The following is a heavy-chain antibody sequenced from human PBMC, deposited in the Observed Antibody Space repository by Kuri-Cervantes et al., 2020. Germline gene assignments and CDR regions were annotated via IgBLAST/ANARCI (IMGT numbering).Heavy chain of an antibody. CDR2: MNPNSGNT. J-gene: IGHJ4*02. D-gene: IGHD4-23*01. CDR3: AKLTRFAEEPFDY. CDR1: GYTFTSYD. Sequence: ASVKVPCKASGYTFTSYDINWVRQATGQGLEWMGWMNPNSGNTGYAQKFQGRVTMTRNTSISTAYMELSSLRSEDTAVYYCAKLTRFAEEPFDYWGQGTLVTVSS. V-gene: IGHV1-8*01.